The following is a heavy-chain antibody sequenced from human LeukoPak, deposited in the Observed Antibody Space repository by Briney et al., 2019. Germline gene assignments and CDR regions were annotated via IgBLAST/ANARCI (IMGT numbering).Heavy chain of an antibody. J-gene: IGHJ4*02. D-gene: IGHD3-22*01. CDR3: ARGVNSAPAVVVSQYFLDS. V-gene: IGHV1-2*02. Sequence: ASVKVSCKASGYTFTGYYIHWVRQPPGHGLEWMGSINPNTGGTIYAQTFQGRVTMPRDTSISTVYMELSSLKSDDTAVYYCARGVNSAPAVVVSQYFLDSWGQGTLVTVSS. CDR1: GYTFTGYY. CDR2: INPNTGGT.